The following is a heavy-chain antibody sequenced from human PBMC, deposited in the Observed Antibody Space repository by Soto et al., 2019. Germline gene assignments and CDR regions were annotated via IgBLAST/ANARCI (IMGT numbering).Heavy chain of an antibody. CDR2: THHSGRT. D-gene: IGHD4-17*01. CDR3: ASSEATVLDY. Sequence: QVQLQESGPGLVKPSGTLSLTCTVSGGSMSSSNWWNWVRQPPGKGLEWIGETHHSGRTNYNPSLKSRVTLSVDKPKNPFSLKLSSVTAAETAVYYCASSEATVLDYWGQGTLVTVSS. J-gene: IGHJ4*02. V-gene: IGHV4-4*02. CDR1: GGSMSSSNW.